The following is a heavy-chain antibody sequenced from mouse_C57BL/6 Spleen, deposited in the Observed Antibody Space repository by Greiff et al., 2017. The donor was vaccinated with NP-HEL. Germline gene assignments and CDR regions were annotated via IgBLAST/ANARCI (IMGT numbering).Heavy chain of an antibody. V-gene: IGHV1-15*01. CDR3: TRYYAMDY. Sequence: QVQLQQSGAELVRPGASVTLSCKASGYTFTDYEMHWVKQTPVHGLEWIGAIDPETGGTAYNQKFKGKAILTADTSSSTAYMELRNLTSEDSAVYYCTRYYAMDYWGQGTSVTVSS. CDR2: IDPETGGT. CDR1: GYTFTDYE. J-gene: IGHJ4*01.